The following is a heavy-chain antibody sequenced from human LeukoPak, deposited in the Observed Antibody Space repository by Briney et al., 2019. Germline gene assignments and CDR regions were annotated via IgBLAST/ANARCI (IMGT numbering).Heavy chain of an antibody. J-gene: IGHJ6*03. D-gene: IGHD5-24*01. CDR3: ARALQSRAYYYYYYYMDV. Sequence: SETLSLTCTVSGGSISSSSYYWGWIRQPPGKGLEWIGYIHYSGSTNYNPSLKSRVTISVDTSKNQFSLKLSSVTAADTAVYYCARALQSRAYYYYYYYMDVWGKGTTVTISS. V-gene: IGHV4-61*05. CDR2: IHYSGST. CDR1: GGSISSSSYY.